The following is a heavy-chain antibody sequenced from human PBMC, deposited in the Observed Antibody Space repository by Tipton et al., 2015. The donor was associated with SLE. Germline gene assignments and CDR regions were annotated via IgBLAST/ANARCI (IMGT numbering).Heavy chain of an antibody. CDR2: ISDSGNT. J-gene: IGHJ4*02. D-gene: IGHD3-22*01. V-gene: IGHV4-31*03. Sequence: TLSLTCTVSGGSISRGGYYWSWIRQHPGKGLEWIGFISDSGNTYYNPSLKTRVTLSIDTSKNQFSLNLSSVTAADTAVYYCARHSGYYYDRTPFDFWGQGTGVTVSS. CDR3: ARHSGYYYDRTPFDF. CDR1: GGSISRGGYY.